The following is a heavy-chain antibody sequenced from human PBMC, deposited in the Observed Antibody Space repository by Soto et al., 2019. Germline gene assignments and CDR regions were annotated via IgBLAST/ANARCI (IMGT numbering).Heavy chain of an antibody. CDR1: GYTFTNYD. CDR2: ISTYTGNT. D-gene: IGHD3-10*01. CDR3: ARGDYYGSGRPTPGGMDV. Sequence: QVHLVQSGAEVKKPGASLKVYCKASGYTFTNYDINWVRQAPGQGLEWMGWISTYTGNTNYAQKLQGRVTMTADTSTSTAYMELRSLRSDDTAVYYCARGDYYGSGRPTPGGMDVWGQGTTVTVSS. J-gene: IGHJ6*02. V-gene: IGHV1-18*01.